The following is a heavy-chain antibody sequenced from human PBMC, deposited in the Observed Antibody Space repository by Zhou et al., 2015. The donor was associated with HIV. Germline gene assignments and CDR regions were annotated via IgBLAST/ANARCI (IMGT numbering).Heavy chain of an antibody. D-gene: IGHD2-15*01. Sequence: QLQLVQSGAEVKKPGASVKVSCKASGGTFITYAISWMRQAPGQGLEWMGGITPIFGTTNDAQKFQGRVTITADESTSTVYMELSSLRSEDTAVYYCARIRVVAATPRYYYYGMDVWGQGTTVTVSS. CDR1: GGTFITYA. J-gene: IGHJ6*02. V-gene: IGHV1-69*19. CDR2: ITPIFGTT. CDR3: ARIRVVAATPRYYYYGMDV.